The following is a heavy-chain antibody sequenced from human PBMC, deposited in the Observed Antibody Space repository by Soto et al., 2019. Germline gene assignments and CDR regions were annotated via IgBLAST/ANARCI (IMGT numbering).Heavy chain of an antibody. CDR1: GFTFSTSG. Sequence: QVQLVESGGGMVQPGRSLRLSCAASGFTFSTSGMHWVRQAPGKGLEWVAVISFDATYKYYADSVKGRLTISRDNSKNTLYLQMNSLRAEDTAVYYCAKSTSSHFYGGAFDIWGHGTLVTVSS. D-gene: IGHD6-13*01. V-gene: IGHV3-30*18. CDR2: ISFDATYK. CDR3: AKSTSSHFYGGAFDI. J-gene: IGHJ3*02.